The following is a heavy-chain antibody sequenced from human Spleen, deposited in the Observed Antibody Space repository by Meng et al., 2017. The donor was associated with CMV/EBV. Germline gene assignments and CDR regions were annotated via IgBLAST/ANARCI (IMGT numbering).Heavy chain of an antibody. CDR3: ARGWRSVAHYDILTGAPGDWFDP. CDR1: CY. D-gene: IGHD3-9*01. J-gene: IGHJ5*02. Sequence: CYWSWNRQPPGKGLEWIGKIYLSGSTSYNPPLKSRLKISLDMSKTQVSLRLSSVTAADTVVYYCARGWRSVAHYDILTGAPGDWFDPWGQGTLVTVSS. V-gene: IGHV4-30-4*08. CDR2: IYLSGST.